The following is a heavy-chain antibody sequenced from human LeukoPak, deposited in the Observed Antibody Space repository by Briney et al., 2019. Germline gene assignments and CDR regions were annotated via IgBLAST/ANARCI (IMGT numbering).Heavy chain of an antibody. J-gene: IGHJ4*02. CDR3: ARGKGYSYGYVDY. D-gene: IGHD5-18*01. V-gene: IGHV4-34*01. Sequence: PSETLSLTCAGYGGSFSGYYWSWIRQPPGKGLEWIGEINHSGSTNYNPSLKSRVTISVDTSKNQFSLKLSSVTAADTAVYYCARGKGYSYGYVDYWSQGTLVTVSS. CDR2: INHSGST. CDR1: GGSFSGYY.